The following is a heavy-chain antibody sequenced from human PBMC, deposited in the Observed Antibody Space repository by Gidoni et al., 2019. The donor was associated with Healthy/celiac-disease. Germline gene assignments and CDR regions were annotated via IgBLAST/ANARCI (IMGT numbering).Heavy chain of an antibody. J-gene: IGHJ4*02. V-gene: IGHV3-66*04. CDR3: ARQLTYSGSYFPLLDY. CDR2: IYSGGST. Sequence: EMQLVESGGGWVQPGGSLRLYCAASAFTVTSNYMSWVRPAPGKGLEWVSVIYSGGSTYYADSVKGRFTISRDNSKNTLYLQMNSLRAEDTAVYYCARQLTYSGSYFPLLDYWGQGTLVTVSS. CDR1: AFTVTSNY. D-gene: IGHD1-26*01.